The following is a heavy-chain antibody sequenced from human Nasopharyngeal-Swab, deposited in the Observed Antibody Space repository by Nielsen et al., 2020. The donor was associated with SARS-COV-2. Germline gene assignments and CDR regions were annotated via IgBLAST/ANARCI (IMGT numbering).Heavy chain of an antibody. CDR1: GFTFSSYW. D-gene: IGHD4-17*01. Sequence: GGSLRLSCAASGFTFSSYWMSWVRQAPGKGLEWVANIKQDGSEKYYVDSVKGRFTISRDNAKNSLYLQMNSLRAEDTAVYYCASPVSGDDGAFDYWGQGTLVTVSS. CDR2: IKQDGSEK. J-gene: IGHJ4*02. CDR3: ASPVSGDDGAFDY. V-gene: IGHV3-7*01.